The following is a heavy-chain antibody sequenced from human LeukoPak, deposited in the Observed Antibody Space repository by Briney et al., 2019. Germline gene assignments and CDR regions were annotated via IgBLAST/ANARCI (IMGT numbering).Heavy chain of an antibody. D-gene: IGHD3-10*01. J-gene: IGHJ4*02. CDR3: YVVYGSGIYYFDY. Sequence: SETLSLTCTVSGGSISSSSYNWGWIRQPPGKGLEWIGNIYYSGTTYYNPSLKSRVTISVDTSKNQFSLKLSSVTAADTAVFVRYVVYGSGIYYFDYWGQGTLVTVSS. V-gene: IGHV4-39*01. CDR2: IYYSGTT. CDR1: GGSISSSSYN.